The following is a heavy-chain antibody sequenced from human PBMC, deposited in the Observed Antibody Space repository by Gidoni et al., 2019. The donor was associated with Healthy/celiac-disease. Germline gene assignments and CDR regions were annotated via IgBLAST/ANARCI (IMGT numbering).Heavy chain of an antibody. CDR1: GFTFGSYA. J-gene: IGHJ4*02. CDR3: ARPSGPYSSSWYSFDY. D-gene: IGHD6-13*01. V-gene: IGHV3-30-3*01. CDR2: ISYDGSNK. Sequence: QVQLVESGGGVVQPGRSLRHSCAASGFTFGSYALHWVRQAPGKGLGWVAVISYDGSNKYSADSVKGRFTIARDNSKNTLYLQMNSLRAEATAVYYCARPSGPYSSSWYSFDYWGQGTLVTVSS.